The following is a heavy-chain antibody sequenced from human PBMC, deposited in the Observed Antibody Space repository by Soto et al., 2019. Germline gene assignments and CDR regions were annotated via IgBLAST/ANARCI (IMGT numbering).Heavy chain of an antibody. J-gene: IGHJ4*02. CDR2: ISSSSSTI. CDR3: VREFNWNYNK. CDR1: GFTLSDYY. V-gene: IGHV3-11*01. D-gene: IGHD1-7*01. Sequence: QVQLVESGGGLVKPGGSLRLSCTASGFTLSDYYMSWIRQALGKGLEWISCISSSSSTIYYADSVKGRFTISRDNAKNSVDLQMDSLRADDTAVYYCVREFNWNYNKWGQGTLVTVSS.